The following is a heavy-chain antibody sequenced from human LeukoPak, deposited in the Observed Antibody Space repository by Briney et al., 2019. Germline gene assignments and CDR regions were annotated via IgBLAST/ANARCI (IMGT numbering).Heavy chain of an antibody. CDR1: GYTFTSYA. J-gene: IGHJ5*02. CDR2: INTNTGNP. Sequence: ASVKVSCKASGYTFTSYAMNWVRQAPGQGLEWMGWINTNTGNPTYAQGFTGRFVFSLDTSVSTAYLQISSLKAEDTAVYYCARGKHQRGGEYSSSSPYINWFDPWGQGTLVTVSS. D-gene: IGHD6-6*01. V-gene: IGHV7-4-1*02. CDR3: ARGKHQRGGEYSSSSPYINWFDP.